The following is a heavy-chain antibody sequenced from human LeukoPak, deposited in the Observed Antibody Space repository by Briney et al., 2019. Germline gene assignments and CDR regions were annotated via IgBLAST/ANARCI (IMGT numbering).Heavy chain of an antibody. D-gene: IGHD6-19*01. J-gene: IGHJ4*02. CDR1: GFTFRSFS. CDR3: ASEYSSGWSHYFDY. V-gene: IGHV3-21*01. Sequence: GGSLRLSCAASGFTFRSFSMNWVRQAPGKGLEWVSSISSTGNYKNCADSVKGRFTISRDNGKNSLYLQMDNLRAEDTAMYYCASEYSSGWSHYFDYWGQGTPVTVSS. CDR2: ISSTGNYK.